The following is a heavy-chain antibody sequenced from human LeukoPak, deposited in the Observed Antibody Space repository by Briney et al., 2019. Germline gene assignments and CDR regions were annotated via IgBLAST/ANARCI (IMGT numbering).Heavy chain of an antibody. J-gene: IGHJ4*02. CDR2: IYSGGGT. V-gene: IGHV3-66*01. D-gene: IGHD1-26*01. Sequence: QTGGSLRLSCAASGFTVSSNYMSWVRQAPGKGLEWVSVIYSGGGTYYADSVKGRFTISRDNSKNTLYLQMNSLRAEDTAVYYCARGIVGATDFDYWGQGTLVTVSS. CDR3: ARGIVGATDFDY. CDR1: GFTVSSNY.